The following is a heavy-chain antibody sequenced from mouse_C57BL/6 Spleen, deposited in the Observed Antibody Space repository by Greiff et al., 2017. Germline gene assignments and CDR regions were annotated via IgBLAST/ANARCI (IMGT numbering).Heavy chain of an antibody. CDR3: ARHYGSSLGYFDV. J-gene: IGHJ1*03. Sequence: VQLQQPGAELVMPGASVKLSCKASGYTFTSYWMHWVKPRPGQGLEWIGEIDPSDSYTNYNQKFKGKSTLTVDKSSSTAYMQLSSLTSEDSAVYYCARHYGSSLGYFDVWGTGTTVTVSS. D-gene: IGHD1-1*01. CDR2: IDPSDSYT. V-gene: IGHV1-69*01. CDR1: GYTFTSYW.